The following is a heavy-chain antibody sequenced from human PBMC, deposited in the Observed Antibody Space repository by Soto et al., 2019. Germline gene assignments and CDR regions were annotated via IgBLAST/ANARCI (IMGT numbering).Heavy chain of an antibody. CDR2: ISSSSSYI. V-gene: IGHV3-21*01. CDR1: GFTFSSYS. J-gene: IGHJ4*02. CDR3: ARRTTVVTPGDY. D-gene: IGHD4-17*01. Sequence: PGGSLRLSRAASGFTFSSYSMNWVRQAPGKGLEWVSSISSSSSYIYYADSVKGRFTISRDNAKNSLYLQMNSLRAEDTAVYYCARRTTVVTPGDYWGQGTLVTVSS.